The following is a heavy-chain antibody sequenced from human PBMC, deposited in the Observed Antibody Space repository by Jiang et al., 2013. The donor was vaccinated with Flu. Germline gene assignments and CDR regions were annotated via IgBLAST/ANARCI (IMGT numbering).Heavy chain of an antibody. V-gene: IGHV7-4-1*02. D-gene: IGHD3-9*01. CDR3: AGSVYLKAFDI. J-gene: IGHJ3*02. CDR2: ITTNTGEA. Sequence: WVRQAPGRGPEWLGWITTNTGEATYAPGLAGRFVLSLDTSVRTAYLEISSLKVEDTAVYYCAGSVYLKAFDIWGQGTLVSVSS.